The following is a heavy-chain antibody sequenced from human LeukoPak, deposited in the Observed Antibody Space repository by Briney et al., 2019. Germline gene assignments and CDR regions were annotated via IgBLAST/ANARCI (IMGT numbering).Heavy chain of an antibody. CDR1: GFSFSAYG. Sequence: PGGSLRLSCAASGFSFSAYGMHWVRQAPGKGLEWVAVIWSDGSDKYYTDSVKGRFTISRDNSKNTVYLQMNSLRDDDTAVYYCARGCSGWLRAFDYWGQGTLVTVSS. CDR3: ARGCSGWLRAFDY. D-gene: IGHD6-25*01. V-gene: IGHV3-33*01. CDR2: IWSDGSDK. J-gene: IGHJ4*02.